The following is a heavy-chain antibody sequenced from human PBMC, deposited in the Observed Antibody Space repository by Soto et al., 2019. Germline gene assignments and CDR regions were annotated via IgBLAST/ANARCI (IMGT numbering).Heavy chain of an antibody. V-gene: IGHV1-18*01. CDR2: INTYNGNS. J-gene: IGHJ4*02. D-gene: IGHD2-15*01. Sequence: QVQLVQSAAEVKKPGASVKVSCKASGYTLTNYAISWVRQAPGQGPEWMGWINTYNGNSNYAQKFQGRVTMTTDTSTNTAYMELISLTTDDTAVYYCARDCTGGSCFCIYWGQGTLVTVSS. CDR1: GYTLTNYA. CDR3: ARDCTGGSCFCIY.